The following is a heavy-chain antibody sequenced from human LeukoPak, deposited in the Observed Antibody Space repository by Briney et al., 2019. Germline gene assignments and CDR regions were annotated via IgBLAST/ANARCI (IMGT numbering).Heavy chain of an antibody. Sequence: GGSLRLSCAASGFTFSSYSMNWVRQAPGKGLEWGASISSSSSYIYYADSVKGRFTISRDNAKNSLYLQMNSLRAEDTAVYYCARGGSALNWFDPWGQGTLVTVSS. CDR1: GFTFSSYS. CDR3: ARGGSALNWFDP. CDR2: ISSSSSYI. D-gene: IGHD2-15*01. V-gene: IGHV3-21*01. J-gene: IGHJ5*02.